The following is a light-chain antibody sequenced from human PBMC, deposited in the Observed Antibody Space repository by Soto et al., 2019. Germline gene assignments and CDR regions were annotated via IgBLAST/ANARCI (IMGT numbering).Light chain of an antibody. CDR1: QSISSY. J-gene: IGKJ3*01. V-gene: IGKV3-11*01. CDR2: DAS. Sequence: ETVLTQSPATLSLSPGERATLSCRASQSISSYLAWYQQKPGQAPRLLIYDASNRATGIPARFSVSGSGTDFTLTISSLEPEDFAVYYCQQRFTWPSFGPGTKVDIK. CDR3: QQRFTWPS.